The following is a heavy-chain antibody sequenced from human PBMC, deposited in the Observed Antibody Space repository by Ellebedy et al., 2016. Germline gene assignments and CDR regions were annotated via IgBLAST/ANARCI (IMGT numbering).Heavy chain of an antibody. CDR3: ARKLDGTYIDY. D-gene: IGHD6-13*01. CDR1: GGSISSYY. J-gene: IGHJ4*02. CDR2: IYYSGST. V-gene: IGHV4-59*01. Sequence: SETLSLTXTVSGGSISSYYWSWIRQPPGKGLEWIGHIYYSGSTNYNPSLKNRVTISLDTSKNQFSLNLSSVTAADTAVYYCARKLDGTYIDYWGRGTLVTVSS.